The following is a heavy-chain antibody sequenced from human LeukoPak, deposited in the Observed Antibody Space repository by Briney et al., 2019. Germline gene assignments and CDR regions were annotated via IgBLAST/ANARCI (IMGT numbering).Heavy chain of an antibody. CDR1: GFTFSSYS. CDR3: AKAFGDYGGSEFDP. CDR2: ISSSSSYI. D-gene: IGHD4-23*01. J-gene: IGHJ5*02. V-gene: IGHV3-21*04. Sequence: GGSLRLSCAASGFTFSSYSMNWVRQAPGKGLEWVSSISSSSSYIYYADSVKGRFTISRDNAKNTLYLQMNSLRAEDTAVYYCAKAFGDYGGSEFDPWGQGTLVTVSS.